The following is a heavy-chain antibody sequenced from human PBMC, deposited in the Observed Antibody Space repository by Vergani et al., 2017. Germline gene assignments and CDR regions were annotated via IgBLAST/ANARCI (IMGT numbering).Heavy chain of an antibody. CDR1: GFTFSSYA. CDR2: ISGSGGST. J-gene: IGHJ6*02. Sequence: EVQLLESGGGLVQPGGSLRLSCAASGFTFSSYAMSWVRQAPGKGLEWVSAISGSGGSTYYADSVKGRFTISRDNSKNTLYLQMNSLRAEYTAVYYCAKVGIVGASGPYYYYGMDVWGQGTTVTVSS. CDR3: AKVGIVGASGPYYYYGMDV. V-gene: IGHV3-23*01. D-gene: IGHD1-26*01.